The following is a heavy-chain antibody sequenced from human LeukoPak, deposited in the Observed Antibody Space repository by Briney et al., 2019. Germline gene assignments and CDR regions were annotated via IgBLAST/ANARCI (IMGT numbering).Heavy chain of an antibody. V-gene: IGHV3-9*01. Sequence: PGRSLRLSCAASGFTFDDYAMHWVRQAPGKGLEWVSGISWNSGSIGYADSVKGRFTISRDNAKNSLYLQMNSLRAEDTALYYCAKGIAAAGNLPEYFQHWGQGTLVTVSS. CDR2: ISWNSGSI. D-gene: IGHD6-13*01. J-gene: IGHJ1*01. CDR3: AKGIAAAGNLPEYFQH. CDR1: GFTFDDYA.